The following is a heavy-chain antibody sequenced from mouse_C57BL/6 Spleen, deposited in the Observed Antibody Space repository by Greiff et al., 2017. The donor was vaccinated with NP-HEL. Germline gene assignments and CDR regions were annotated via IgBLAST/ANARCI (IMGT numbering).Heavy chain of an antibody. V-gene: IGHV1-55*01. CDR1: GYTFTSYW. Sequence: VQLQQPGAELVKPGASVKMSCKASGYTFTSYWITWVKQRPGQGLEWIGDIYPGSGSTNYNEKFKSKATLTVDTSSSTAYMQLSSLTSEDSAVYYCARDSSGYTSYFDYWGQGTTLTVSS. CDR3: ARDSSGYTSYFDY. J-gene: IGHJ2*01. D-gene: IGHD3-2*02. CDR2: IYPGSGST.